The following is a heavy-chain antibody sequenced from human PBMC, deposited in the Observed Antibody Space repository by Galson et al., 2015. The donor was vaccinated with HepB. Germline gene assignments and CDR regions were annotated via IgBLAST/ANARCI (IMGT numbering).Heavy chain of an antibody. CDR3: ARALYSSGWSDYFDY. CDR1: GFTVSSNY. J-gene: IGHJ4*02. CDR2: IYSGGST. Sequence: SLRLSCAASGFTVSSNYMSWVRQAPGKGLEWVSVIYSGGSTYYADPVKGRFTISRDNSKNTLYLQMNSLRAEDTAVYYCARALYSSGWSDYFDYWGQGTLVTVSS. V-gene: IGHV3-53*01. D-gene: IGHD6-19*01.